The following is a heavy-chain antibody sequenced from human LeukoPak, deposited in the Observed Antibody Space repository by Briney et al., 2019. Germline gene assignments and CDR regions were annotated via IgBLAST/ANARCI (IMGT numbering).Heavy chain of an antibody. CDR2: INPNSGGT. CDR1: GYSFTDYY. CDR3: ARSLAGYSTFDY. J-gene: IGHJ4*02. V-gene: IGHV1-2*02. Sequence: ASVKVSCKTSGYSFTDYYMHWVRQAPGQGLEWMGWINPNSGGTNYAQKFQGRVTMTRDTSISTAYMELSRLRSDDTAVYYCARSLAGYSTFDYWGQRTLVTVSS. D-gene: IGHD3-9*01.